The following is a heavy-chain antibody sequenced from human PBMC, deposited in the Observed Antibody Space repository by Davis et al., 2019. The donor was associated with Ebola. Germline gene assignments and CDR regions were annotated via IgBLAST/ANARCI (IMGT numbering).Heavy chain of an antibody. CDR1: GYTFTSYA. CDR2: INAANGTT. V-gene: IGHV1-3*01. D-gene: IGHD1-26*01. Sequence: ASVKVSCKASGYTFTSYAMHWVRQAPGQRLEWMGWINAANGTTKYSQKFQGRVTITRDTSARTAYMELSSLRSEDTAVNYCARDRVSYHFDYWGQGTLVTVSS. CDR3: ARDRVSYHFDY. J-gene: IGHJ4*02.